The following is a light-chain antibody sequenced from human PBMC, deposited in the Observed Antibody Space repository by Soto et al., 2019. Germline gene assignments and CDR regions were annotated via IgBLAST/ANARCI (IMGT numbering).Light chain of an antibody. CDR2: AAS. Sequence: DIQMTQSPSSLSASVGDRVTIICRASQGIRNYLAWYQQKPGKVPKLLIYAASTLQSGVPSRFSGGGSGTDFTLTISSLQPEDVATYYCQKYTSAPLTFGGGTKVEIK. CDR3: QKYTSAPLT. CDR1: QGIRNY. J-gene: IGKJ4*01. V-gene: IGKV1-27*01.